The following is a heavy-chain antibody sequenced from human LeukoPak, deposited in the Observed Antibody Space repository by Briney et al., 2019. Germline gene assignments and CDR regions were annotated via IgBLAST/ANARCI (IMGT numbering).Heavy chain of an antibody. V-gene: IGHV4-34*01. Sequence: SETLSLTCAVSGGSFSGYYWSWIRQPPGKGLEWIGEINHSGSTNYNPSLKSRVTISVDTSKNQFSLKLSSVTAADTAVYYCARGRPAFDYWGQGTLVTVSS. CDR1: GGSFSGYY. J-gene: IGHJ4*02. CDR3: ARGRPAFDY. CDR2: INHSGST. D-gene: IGHD2-15*01.